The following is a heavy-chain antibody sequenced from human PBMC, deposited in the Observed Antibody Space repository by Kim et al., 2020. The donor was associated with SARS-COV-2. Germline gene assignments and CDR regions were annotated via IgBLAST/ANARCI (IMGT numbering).Heavy chain of an antibody. J-gene: IGHJ4*02. CDR2: ISYDGSNK. CDR3: ARARRDGYNIY. Sequence: GGSLRLSCAASGFTFSSYAMHWVRQAPGKGLEWVAVISYDGSNKYYADSVKGRFTISRDNSKNTLYLQMNSLRAEDTAVYYCARARRDGYNIYWGQGTLVTVSS. CDR1: GFTFSSYA. D-gene: IGHD5-12*01. V-gene: IGHV3-30-3*01.